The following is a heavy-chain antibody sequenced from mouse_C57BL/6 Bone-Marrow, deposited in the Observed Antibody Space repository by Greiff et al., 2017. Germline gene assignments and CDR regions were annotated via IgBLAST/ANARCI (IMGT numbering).Heavy chain of an antibody. Sequence: QVQLQQPGAELVKPGASVKLSCKASGYTFTSYWMHWVKQRPGQGLEWIGMIHPNSGSTNYNEKFKSKATLTVDKSSSTAYMQLSSLTSEDSAVYYCARSGDWDRDFDDWGQGTTLTVSS. CDR1: GYTFTSYW. V-gene: IGHV1-64*01. D-gene: IGHD4-1*01. CDR2: IHPNSGST. J-gene: IGHJ2*01. CDR3: ARSGDWDRDFDD.